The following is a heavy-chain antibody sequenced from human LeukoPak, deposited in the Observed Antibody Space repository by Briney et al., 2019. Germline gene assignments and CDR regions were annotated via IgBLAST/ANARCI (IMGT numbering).Heavy chain of an antibody. D-gene: IGHD3-10*01. CDR3: ARVRETYYYGSGSYPYFDY. J-gene: IGHJ4*02. Sequence: GGSLRLSCAASGFTFSSYWMHWVRQAPGKGLVWVSRINSDGSSTSYADSVKGRFTISRDNAKNTLYLQMNSLRAEDTAVYYCARVRETYYYGSGSYPYFDYWGQGTLVTVSS. V-gene: IGHV3-74*01. CDR1: GFTFSSYW. CDR2: INSDGSST.